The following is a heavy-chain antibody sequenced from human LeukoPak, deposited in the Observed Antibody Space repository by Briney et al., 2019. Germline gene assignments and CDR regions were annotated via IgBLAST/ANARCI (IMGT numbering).Heavy chain of an antibody. CDR1: GGFFSSYY. D-gene: IGHD3-10*01. J-gene: IGHJ4*02. Sequence: SETLSLTCTVSGGFFSSYYWSWIRQPAGKGLEWIGRIYTSESPTYNPSLGSRVTMSLDTSKNQFSLKLRSVTAADTAVYYCARMVRGVIRYFDYWGQGTLVTVSS. CDR3: ARMVRGVIRYFDY. V-gene: IGHV4-4*07. CDR2: IYTSESP.